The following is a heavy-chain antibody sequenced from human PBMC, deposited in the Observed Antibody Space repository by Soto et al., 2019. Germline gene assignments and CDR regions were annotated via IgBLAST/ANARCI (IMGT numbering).Heavy chain of an antibody. D-gene: IGHD3-9*01. V-gene: IGHV3-48*01. J-gene: IGHJ4*02. CDR3: ARVGETDILTGCCSVI. CDR2: ISSSSSTI. CDR1: GFTFSSYS. Sequence: HPGGSLRLSCAASGFTFSSYSMNWVRQAPGKGLEWVSYISSSSSTIYYADSVKGRFTISRDNAKNSLYLQMNSLRAEDTAVYYCARVGETDILTGCCSVIWGQGTLVTVSS.